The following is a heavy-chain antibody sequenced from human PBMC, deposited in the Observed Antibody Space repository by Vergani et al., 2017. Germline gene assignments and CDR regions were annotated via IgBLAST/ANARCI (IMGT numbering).Heavy chain of an antibody. V-gene: IGHV2-70*15. CDR2: IDWDDDK. J-gene: IGHJ6*02. Sequence: QVTLRESDPALVKPTQTLTLTCTFSVFSLSTRGMCVNWIRQPPGKALEWLARIDWDDDKYSSTSLKTRLTTSKDTSKNQVVLIMTNRDPVDTATYYGARKRKRYYGMDGGGQGATVTVS. CDR3: ARKRKRYYGMDG. CDR1: VFSLSTRGMC.